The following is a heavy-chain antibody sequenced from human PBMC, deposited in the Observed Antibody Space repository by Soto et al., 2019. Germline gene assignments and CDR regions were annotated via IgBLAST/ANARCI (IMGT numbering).Heavy chain of an antibody. CDR1: GGSISAYY. CDR2: VYYSGGT. V-gene: IGHV4-59*08. D-gene: IGHD1-20*01. Sequence: QVQLQESGPGLVKPSETLSLTCTVSGGSISAYYWNWIRQPPGKGLEWIGYVYYSGGTHLNPSLKGRVSMSVDTSKNQFSLKLTSVTAADTAVYYCARRHNGGQERGAFDVWGQGTMVTVS. CDR3: ARRHNGGQERGAFDV. J-gene: IGHJ3*01.